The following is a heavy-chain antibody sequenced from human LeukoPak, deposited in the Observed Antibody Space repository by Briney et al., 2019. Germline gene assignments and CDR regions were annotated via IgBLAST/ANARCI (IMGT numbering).Heavy chain of an antibody. Sequence: PGGSLRLSCAASGFTFSSYGMSWVRQPPGKGLEWVSAISATGGTTYYADSVKGRFTISRDNSKDTLYLQMNSLRAEDTAVYYCARVSSSSGWYTPYYYYMDVWGKGTTVTVSS. V-gene: IGHV3-23*01. CDR1: GFTFSSYG. CDR3: ARVSSSSGWYTPYYYYMDV. J-gene: IGHJ6*03. CDR2: ISATGGTT. D-gene: IGHD6-19*01.